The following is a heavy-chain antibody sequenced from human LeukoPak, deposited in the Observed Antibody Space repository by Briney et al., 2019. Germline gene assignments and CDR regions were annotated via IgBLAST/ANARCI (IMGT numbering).Heavy chain of an antibody. CDR3: AKDPSYTAAGIDY. J-gene: IGHJ4*02. D-gene: IGHD6-13*01. CDR2: IIYDGSNK. Sequence: GGSLRLSCAASGFTFSIYGMHWVRQAPGKGLEWVAAIIYDGSNKYYADSVKGRFTISRDNSKNTLDLQMSSLRAEDTAVYYCAKDPSYTAAGIDYWGQGTLVTVSS. CDR1: GFTFSIYG. V-gene: IGHV3-30*18.